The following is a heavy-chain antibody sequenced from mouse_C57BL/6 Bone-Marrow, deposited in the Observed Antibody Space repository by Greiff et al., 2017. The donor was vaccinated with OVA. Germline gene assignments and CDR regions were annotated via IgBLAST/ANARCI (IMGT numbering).Heavy chain of an antibody. V-gene: IGHV3-6*01. D-gene: IGHD1-1*01. Sequence: VQLQQSGPGLVKPSQSLSLTCSVTGYSITSGYYWNWIRQFPGNKLEWMGYISYDGSNNYNPSLKNRISITRDTSKNQFFLKLNSVTTEDTATYYCARVYYYFDYWGQGTTLTVSS. CDR3: ARVYYYFDY. J-gene: IGHJ2*01. CDR2: ISYDGSN. CDR1: GYSITSGYY.